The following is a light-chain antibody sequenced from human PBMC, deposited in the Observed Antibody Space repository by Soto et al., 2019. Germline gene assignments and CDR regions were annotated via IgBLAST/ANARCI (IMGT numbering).Light chain of an antibody. CDR1: SSNIGAGYD. J-gene: IGLJ1*01. CDR2: GNS. CDR3: QSYDSSRGA. Sequence: QSVLTQPPSVSGAPGQRVTISCTGSSSNIGAGYDVHWYQQLPGTAPKLLIYGNSNRPSGVPDRFSGSKSGTSASLAITGLQAEDEAYYYCQSYDSSRGAFGTGTKVTVL. V-gene: IGLV1-40*01.